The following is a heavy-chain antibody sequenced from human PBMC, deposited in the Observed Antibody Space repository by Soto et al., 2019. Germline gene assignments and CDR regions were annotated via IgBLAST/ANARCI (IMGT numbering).Heavy chain of an antibody. D-gene: IGHD3-10*01. V-gene: IGHV4-59*01. J-gene: IGHJ5*02. CDR2: IYYSGST. CDR3: ARDKDIWLRGGGFDP. Sequence: SETLSLTCTVSGDSIKNYYWNWLRQSPGKGLEWIGYIYYSGSTNYNPSLKSRVTISVDTSKNPISLKLKSVTAADTAVYYCARDKDIWLRGGGFDPWGQGVLVTVSS. CDR1: GDSIKNYY.